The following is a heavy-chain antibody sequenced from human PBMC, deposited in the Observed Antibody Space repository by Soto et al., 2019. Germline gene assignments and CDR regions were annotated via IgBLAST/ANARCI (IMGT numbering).Heavy chain of an antibody. CDR1: GFTFSSYG. V-gene: IGHV3-23*01. J-gene: IGHJ4*02. Sequence: GGSLRLSCAASGFTFSSYGMNWVRQTPGKGLEWVSGISGSGVSTYYADSVKGRFSISRDNSKNTLYLQMNSLRAEDTAIYYCVKVRGGFYTYYFDYWGQGTLVTVSS. CDR3: VKVRGGFYTYYFDY. CDR2: ISGSGVST. D-gene: IGHD3-10*01.